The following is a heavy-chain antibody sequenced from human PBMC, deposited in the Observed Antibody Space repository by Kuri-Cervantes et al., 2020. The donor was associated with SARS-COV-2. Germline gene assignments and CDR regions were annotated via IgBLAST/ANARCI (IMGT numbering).Heavy chain of an antibody. V-gene: IGHV3-23*01. D-gene: IGHD2-2*02. CDR1: GFTFSSYA. Sequence: GESLKISCAASGFTFSSYAMSWVRQAPGKGLEWVSAISGSGGSTYYADSVKGRFIISRDNSKNTLYLQMNSLRSDDTAVYYCARGGKYQLLYRCEYYFDYWGQGTLVTVSS. CDR3: ARGGKYQLLYRCEYYFDY. CDR2: ISGSGGST. J-gene: IGHJ4*02.